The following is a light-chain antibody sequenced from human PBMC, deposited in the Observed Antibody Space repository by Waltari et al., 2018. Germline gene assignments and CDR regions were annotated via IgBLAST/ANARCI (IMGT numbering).Light chain of an antibody. CDR3: QQYFSFPPT. CDR2: WAS. V-gene: IGKV4-1*01. CDR1: QDILYGSNNDNY. J-gene: IGKJ4*01. Sequence: DIVLTQSPDSLAVSLGERATSTCKSSQDILYGSNNDNYFTWYQQKPGQPPRVLIYWASTRESGVPDRFSGSGSGTDFTLTISSLQAEDVAVYYCQQYFSFPPTFGGGTKVEIK.